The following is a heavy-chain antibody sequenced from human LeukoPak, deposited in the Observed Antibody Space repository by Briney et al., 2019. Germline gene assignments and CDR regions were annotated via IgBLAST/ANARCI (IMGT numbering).Heavy chain of an antibody. D-gene: IGHD2-15*01. CDR1: GFTFSSYG. J-gene: IGHJ4*02. Sequence: GRSLRLSCAASGFTFSSYGMHWVRQAPGKGLEWVAVIWYDGSNKYYADSVKGRFTIPRDNSQNTLYLQMNSLRAEDTAVYYCASGYCSGGSCENHFDYWGQGTLVTVSS. CDR2: IWYDGSNK. V-gene: IGHV3-33*01. CDR3: ASGYCSGGSCENHFDY.